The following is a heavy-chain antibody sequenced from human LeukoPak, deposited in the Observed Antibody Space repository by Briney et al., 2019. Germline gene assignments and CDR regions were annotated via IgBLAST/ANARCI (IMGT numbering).Heavy chain of an antibody. D-gene: IGHD5-24*01. CDR2: VSFDGSNE. CDR3: ARGVGYTLVS. V-gene: IGHV3-30-3*01. J-gene: IGHJ5*02. CDR1: GLTFRTSA. Sequence: KAGRSLRLSCADSGLTFRTSAMHWVRQAPGKGLEWVAVVSFDGSNENYADSVRGRFIISRDNSKNTLYLQMSGLRREDTAMYYCARGVGYTLVSSGQGTLVTVSS.